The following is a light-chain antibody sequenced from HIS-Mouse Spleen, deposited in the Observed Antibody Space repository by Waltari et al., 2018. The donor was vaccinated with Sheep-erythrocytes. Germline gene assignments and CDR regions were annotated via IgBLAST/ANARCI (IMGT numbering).Light chain of an antibody. Sequence: QSALTQPPSASGSPGQSVTISCTGTSSDVGGYNYVSWYQQHPGKAPKLMIYEVSNRPSGVPDRFSGSKSGNTASLTISGLQAEDEADYYCCSYAGSYNHVFATGTKVTVL. J-gene: IGLJ1*01. CDR1: SSDVGGYNY. CDR3: CSYAGSYNHV. V-gene: IGLV2-8*01. CDR2: EVS.